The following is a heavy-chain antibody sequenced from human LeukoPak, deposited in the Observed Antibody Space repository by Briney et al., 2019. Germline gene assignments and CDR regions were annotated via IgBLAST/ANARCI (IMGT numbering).Heavy chain of an antibody. CDR3: ARWFGSGSYYSAPTTGYYGMDV. V-gene: IGHV3-7*03. CDR1: GFTFSSYW. CDR2: IKQDGSEK. Sequence: GGSLRLSCAASGFTFSSYWMSWVRQAPGKGLEWVANIKQDGSEKYYVDSVKGRFTISRDNAKNSLYLQMNSLRAEDTAVYYCARWFGSGSYYSAPTTGYYGMDVWGKGTTVTVSS. J-gene: IGHJ6*04. D-gene: IGHD3-10*01.